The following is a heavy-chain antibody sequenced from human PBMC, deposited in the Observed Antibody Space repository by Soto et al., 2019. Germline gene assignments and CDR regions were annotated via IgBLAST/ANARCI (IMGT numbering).Heavy chain of an antibody. CDR1: GFTFSSYG. CDR2: ISGSGDST. Sequence: GGSLRLSCAASGFTFSSYGINLVRQAPGKGLEWVSGISGSGDSTHYADSVKGRFTISRDNSKNTLYLQMNSLRAEDTAVYYCAKQAPYSNSWYEIDHWGQGTLVTVSS. CDR3: AKQAPYSNSWYEIDH. J-gene: IGHJ4*02. D-gene: IGHD6-13*01. V-gene: IGHV3-23*01.